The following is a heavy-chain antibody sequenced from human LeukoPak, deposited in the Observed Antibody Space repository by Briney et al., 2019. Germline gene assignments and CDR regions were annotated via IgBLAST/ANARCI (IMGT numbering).Heavy chain of an antibody. Sequence: GASVKDSCKASGYTFTSYGISWVRQAPGQGLEWMGRISAYNGNTNYAQKLQGRVTMTTDTSTSTAYMELRSLRSDDTAVYYCARDPSGSYYGAFDIWGQGTMVTVSS. CDR3: ARDPSGSYYGAFDI. CDR1: GYTFTSYG. J-gene: IGHJ3*02. V-gene: IGHV1-18*01. D-gene: IGHD1-26*01. CDR2: ISAYNGNT.